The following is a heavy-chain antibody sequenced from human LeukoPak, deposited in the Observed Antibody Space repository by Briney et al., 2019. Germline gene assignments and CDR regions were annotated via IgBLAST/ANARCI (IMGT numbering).Heavy chain of an antibody. CDR2: ISRRSSHT. CDR1: GFTFSYYY. Sequence: GRSLRLSCAASGFTFSYYYMRCTRQAPTKALEWVSHISRRSSHTNNADSARGRLTIARDNAKNSLYLQMNSLRAEDTAVYYCARDGSDYYGTGGNWFDPWGQGTLVTVSS. CDR3: ARDGSDYYGTGGNWFDP. V-gene: IGHV3-11*05. J-gene: IGHJ5*02. D-gene: IGHD3-10*01.